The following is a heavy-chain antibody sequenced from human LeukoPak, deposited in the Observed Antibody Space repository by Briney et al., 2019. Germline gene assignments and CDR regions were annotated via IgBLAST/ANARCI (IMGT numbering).Heavy chain of an antibody. Sequence: GGYLRLSCAASGSTFTDYYMSWIRQAPGKGLEWVSYLRTSTTFINYADSVRGRFTISRDNAKNSLYLQMNSLRAEDTAVYYCARSPDVVETWFDLWGQGTLVTVSS. CDR1: GSTFTDYY. V-gene: IGHV3-11*03. CDR3: ARSPDVVETWFDL. D-gene: IGHD2-21*01. J-gene: IGHJ5*02. CDR2: LRTSTTFI.